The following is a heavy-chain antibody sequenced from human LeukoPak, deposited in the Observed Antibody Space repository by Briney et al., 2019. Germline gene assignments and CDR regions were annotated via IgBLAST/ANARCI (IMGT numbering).Heavy chain of an antibody. CDR1: GFTLNNYA. D-gene: IGHD1-14*01. CDR3: ARGTTDLGY. Sequence: GGSLRLSCAASGFTLNNYAMNWVRQAPGKGLEWVSLISSSGDATYYADSVQGRFTISRGNSRNTLYLHIDSLRVEDTATYYCARGTTDLGYWGQGTRVIVSS. CDR2: ISSSGDAT. V-gene: IGHV3-23*01. J-gene: IGHJ4*02.